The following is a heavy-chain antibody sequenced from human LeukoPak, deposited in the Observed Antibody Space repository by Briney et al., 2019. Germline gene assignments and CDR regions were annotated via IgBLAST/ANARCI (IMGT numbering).Heavy chain of an antibody. V-gene: IGHV3-48*02. D-gene: IGHD6-19*01. J-gene: IGHJ4*02. CDR1: GFTFRSYT. Sequence: GGSLRLSCAASGFTFRSYTMNWVRQAPGKGLEWVSYISTTSSSIYYADSVKDRFIISRDNAKNSLYLHMNSLRDEDTAVYYCAKGTGSGWHVGGDYWGQGALVTVSS. CDR3: AKGTGSGWHVGGDY. CDR2: ISTTSSSI.